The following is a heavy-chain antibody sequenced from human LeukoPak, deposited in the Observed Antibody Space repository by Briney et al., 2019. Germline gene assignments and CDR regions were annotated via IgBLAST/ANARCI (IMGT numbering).Heavy chain of an antibody. Sequence: PGGSLRLSCAASGFTFSSYDMHWVRQATGKGLEWVSAIGTAGDTYYPGSVKGRFTISRENAKNSLYLQMNSLRAGDTAVYYCARGYYDSSGYPADDAFDIWGQGTMVTVSS. CDR3: ARGYYDSSGYPADDAFDI. D-gene: IGHD3-22*01. CDR2: IGTAGDT. J-gene: IGHJ3*02. CDR1: GFTFSSYD. V-gene: IGHV3-13*01.